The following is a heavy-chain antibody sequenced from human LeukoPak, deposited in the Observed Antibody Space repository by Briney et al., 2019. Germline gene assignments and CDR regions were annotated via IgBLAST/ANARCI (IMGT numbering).Heavy chain of an antibody. CDR3: ARDGTSTDDY. J-gene: IGHJ4*02. CDR1: GYTFSNFG. CDR2: ISGNNDNP. V-gene: IGHV1-18*01. D-gene: IGHD2-2*01. Sequence: EASVKVSCKTSGYTFSNFGINWVRQAPGQGLEWMGWISGNNDNPNYGQKFQGRFTVTTDSSTSTAYMDLRNLRFDDTAVYYCARDGTSTDDYWGQGTLVTVSS.